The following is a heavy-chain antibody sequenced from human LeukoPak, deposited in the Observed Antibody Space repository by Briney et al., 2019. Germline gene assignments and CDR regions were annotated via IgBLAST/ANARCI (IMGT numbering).Heavy chain of an antibody. V-gene: IGHV1-46*01. CDR2: INPSGGST. Sequence: VASVKVSCKASGYTFTSYYMHWVRQAPGQGLEWMGIINPSGGSTSYAQKFQGRVTMTRDTSTSTVCMELSSLRSEDTAVYYCARDPTVGAHLTKGFDPWGQGTLVTVSS. CDR1: GYTFTSYY. J-gene: IGHJ5*02. CDR3: ARDPTVGAHLTKGFDP. D-gene: IGHD1-26*01.